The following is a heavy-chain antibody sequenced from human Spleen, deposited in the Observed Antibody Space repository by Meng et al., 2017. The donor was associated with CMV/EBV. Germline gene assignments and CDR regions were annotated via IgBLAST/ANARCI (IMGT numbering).Heavy chain of an antibody. J-gene: IGHJ3*01. D-gene: IGHD2-2*03. CDR1: GYSLIAHY. V-gene: IGHV1-2*02. CDR3: VRDMDASEGSAFDV. Sequence: ASGYSLIAHYIHWVRKAPGQGLEWMGWILPHNGDTDYAQQFSGRVTMTRDLSISTFYMELSRLTSDDTAVYYCVRDMDASEGSAFDVWGQGTMVTVSS. CDR2: ILPHNGDT.